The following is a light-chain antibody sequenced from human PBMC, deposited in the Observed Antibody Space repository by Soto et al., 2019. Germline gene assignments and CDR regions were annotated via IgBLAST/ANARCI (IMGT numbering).Light chain of an antibody. CDR2: AAS. J-gene: IGKJ1*01. CDR3: QKYNSAPWT. Sequence: DVEISQWPSSLAASVVDRVTITCRASQGISNYLAWYQQKPGKVPKLLIYAASTLQSGVPSRFSGSGSGTDFTLTISSLQPEDVATYYCQKYNSAPWTFGQGTKEDI. V-gene: IGKV1-27*01. CDR1: QGISNY.